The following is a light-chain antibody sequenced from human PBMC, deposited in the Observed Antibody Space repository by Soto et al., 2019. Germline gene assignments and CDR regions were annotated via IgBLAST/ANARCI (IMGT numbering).Light chain of an antibody. CDR1: QGISSH. CDR2: AAS. Sequence: PSSLSASVGDRVTITCRASQGISSHLAWYQQKPGKAPKLLIYAASTSQSGVPSRFSGSGSGTDFTLTISSLQPEDFATYCCQQLASYPLTFGGGTKVDIK. V-gene: IGKV1-9*01. J-gene: IGKJ4*01. CDR3: QQLASYPLT.